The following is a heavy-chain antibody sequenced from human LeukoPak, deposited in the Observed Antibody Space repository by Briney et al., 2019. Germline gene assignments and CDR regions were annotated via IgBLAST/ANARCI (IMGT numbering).Heavy chain of an antibody. CDR3: ASTPPGYSYDYRTGDY. J-gene: IGHJ4*02. Sequence: SETLSLTCTVSGGSISSYYWSWIRQPPGKGLEWIGYIYYSGSTNYNPSLKSRVTISVDTSKNQVSLKLSSVTAADTAVYYCASTPPGYSYDYRTGDYWGQGTLVTVSS. V-gene: IGHV4-59*12. CDR1: GGSISSYY. D-gene: IGHD5-18*01. CDR2: IYYSGST.